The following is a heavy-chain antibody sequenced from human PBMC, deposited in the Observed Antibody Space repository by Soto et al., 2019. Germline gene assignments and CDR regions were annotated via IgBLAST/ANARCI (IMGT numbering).Heavy chain of an antibody. CDR1: GYTFTSYD. D-gene: IGHD3-10*01. Sequence: ASVKVSCKASGYTFTSYDINWLRQATGQGLEWMGWMNPNSGNTGYAQKFQGRVTMTRNTSISTAYMELSSLRSEDTAVYYCARGYYYGSGSYVNXYYYGMDVWGQGTTVTVSS. J-gene: IGHJ6*02. V-gene: IGHV1-8*01. CDR2: MNPNSGNT. CDR3: ARGYYYGSGSYVNXYYYGMDV.